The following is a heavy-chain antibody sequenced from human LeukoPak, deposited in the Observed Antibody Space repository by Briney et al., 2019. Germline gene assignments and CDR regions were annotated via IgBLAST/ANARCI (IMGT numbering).Heavy chain of an antibody. V-gene: IGHV4-34*01. CDR2: INHSGST. CDR1: GGSFSGYY. J-gene: IGHJ6*02. Sequence: SETLSLTCAVYGGSFSGYYWSWIRQPPGKGLEWIGEINHSGSTNYNPSLKSRVTISVDTSKNQFSLKLSSVTAADTAVYYCARITKDIIVGARIYYYYGMDVWGQGTTVTVSS. CDR3: ARITKDIIVGARIYYYYGMDV. D-gene: IGHD1-26*01.